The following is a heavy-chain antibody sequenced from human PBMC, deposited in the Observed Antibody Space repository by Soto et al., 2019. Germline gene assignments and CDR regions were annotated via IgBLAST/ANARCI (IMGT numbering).Heavy chain of an antibody. CDR1: GFIFSDYA. Sequence: GSLRLSCPGSGFIFSDYAMAWVRQAPGKGLAWVSGISGGRGSTFYADSVKGRFTISRDNAKNSLYLQMNTLGAEDTAVYYCARDLSASSALVREFDYWGQGTLVTVSS. D-gene: IGHD3-10*01. CDR3: ARDLSASSALVREFDY. V-gene: IGHV3-23*01. J-gene: IGHJ4*02. CDR2: ISGGRGST.